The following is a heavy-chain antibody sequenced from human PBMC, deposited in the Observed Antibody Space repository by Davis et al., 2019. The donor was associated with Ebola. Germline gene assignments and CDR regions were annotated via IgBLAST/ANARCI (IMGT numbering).Heavy chain of an antibody. Sequence: PGGSLRLSCAASGFTFSLYAMSWVRQAPGKGLEWVAKIKEDGSEKLEVDSVKGRFTISRDNAKDSLYLQMNSLRAEDTAVYYCARGSRNMDVWGQGTTVTVSS. CDR3: ARGSRNMDV. V-gene: IGHV3-7*03. J-gene: IGHJ6*02. CDR1: GFTFSLYA. CDR2: IKEDGSEK.